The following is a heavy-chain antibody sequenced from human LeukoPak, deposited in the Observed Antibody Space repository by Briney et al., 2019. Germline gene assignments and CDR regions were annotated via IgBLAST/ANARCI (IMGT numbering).Heavy chain of an antibody. CDR2: INLDGSEK. Sequence: HAGGSLRLSCAASGFTFSSHWMSWVRQAPGKGLEWAANINLDGSEKYYVDSVKGRFTISRDNAKNSLYLQMNSLRAEDTAVYFCAREGVVVGMEGFDYWGQGTLVTVSS. J-gene: IGHJ4*02. CDR1: GFTFSSHW. CDR3: AREGVVVGMEGFDY. V-gene: IGHV3-7*01. D-gene: IGHD3-22*01.